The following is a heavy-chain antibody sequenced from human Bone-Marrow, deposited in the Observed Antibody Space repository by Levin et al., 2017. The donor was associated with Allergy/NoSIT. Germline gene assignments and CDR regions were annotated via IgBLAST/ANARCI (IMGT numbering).Heavy chain of an antibody. CDR2: FDPEDGET. Sequence: GESLKISCKVSGYTLTELSMHWVRQAPGKGLEWMGGFDPEDGETIYAQKFQGRVTMTEDTSTDTAYMELSSLRSEDTAVYYCATASGSEDYYYYGMDVWGQGTTVTVSS. D-gene: IGHD1-26*01. J-gene: IGHJ6*02. CDR3: ATASGSEDYYYYGMDV. CDR1: GYTLTELS. V-gene: IGHV1-24*01.